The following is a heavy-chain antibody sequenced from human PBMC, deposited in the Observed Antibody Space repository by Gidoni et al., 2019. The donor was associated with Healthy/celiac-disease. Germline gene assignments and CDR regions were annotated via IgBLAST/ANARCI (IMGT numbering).Heavy chain of an antibody. CDR1: GFTFRGSA. Sequence: EVQLVESGGGLVQPGGSLKLSCAASGFTFRGSAMHWGRQASGKGLEWVGRIRSKANSYATAYAASVKGRFTISRDDSKNTAYLQMNSLKTEDTAVYYCTSRYSSSSLYFQHWGQGTLVTVSS. J-gene: IGHJ1*01. CDR2: IRSKANSYAT. D-gene: IGHD6-13*01. CDR3: TSRYSSSSLYFQH. V-gene: IGHV3-73*02.